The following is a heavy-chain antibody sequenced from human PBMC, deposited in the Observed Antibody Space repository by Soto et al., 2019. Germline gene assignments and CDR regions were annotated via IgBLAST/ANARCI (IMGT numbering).Heavy chain of an antibody. CDR3: ARDRIPTGMDV. Sequence: GGSLRLSCAASGFTVSSNYMSWVRQAPGKGLEWVSAIYSGGSTYYADSVKGRFTISRDNSKNTLYLQMNSLRAEDTAVYYCARDRIPTGMDVWGQGTTVTVSS. V-gene: IGHV3-66*01. J-gene: IGHJ6*02. CDR2: IYSGGST. CDR1: GFTVSSNY.